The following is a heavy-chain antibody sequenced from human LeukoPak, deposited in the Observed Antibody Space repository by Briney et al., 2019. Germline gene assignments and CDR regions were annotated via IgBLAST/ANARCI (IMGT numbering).Heavy chain of an antibody. V-gene: IGHV3-11*01. CDR3: ARDGSGWPFDY. CDR1: GITFSDYY. J-gene: IGHJ4*02. D-gene: IGHD6-19*01. Sequence: GGSLSLSCAASGITFSDYYMSWIRQAPGEGLEWVSYISSSGSAIYYADSVKGRFTISRDNAKNSLYLQMNSLRAEDTAVYYCARDGSGWPFDYWGQGTLVTVSS. CDR2: ISSSGSAI.